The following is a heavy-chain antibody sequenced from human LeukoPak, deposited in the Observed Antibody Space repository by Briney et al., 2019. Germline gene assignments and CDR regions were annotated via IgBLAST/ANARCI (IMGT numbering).Heavy chain of an antibody. V-gene: IGHV3-7*01. CDR3: ARRITMVRGVIGFDY. D-gene: IGHD3-10*01. CDR2: IKQDGSEK. Sequence: PGGSLRLSCAASGFTFSNAWMSWVRQAPGKGLEWVANIKQDGSEKYYVDSVKGRFTISRDNAKNSLYLQMNSLRAEDTAVYYCARRITMVRGVIGFDYWGQGTLVTVSS. CDR1: GFTFSNAW. J-gene: IGHJ4*02.